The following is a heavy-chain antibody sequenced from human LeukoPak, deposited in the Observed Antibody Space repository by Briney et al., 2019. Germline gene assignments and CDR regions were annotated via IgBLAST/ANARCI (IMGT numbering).Heavy chain of an antibody. CDR1: GYTFTNYN. CDR2: MNPISGYT. V-gene: IGHV1-8*01. D-gene: IGHD2-21*01. CDR3: ARGLDGDFLDYNWFDS. J-gene: IGHJ5*01. Sequence: ASVKVSCKASGYTFTNYNVNWVRQATGQGLEWMGWMNPISGYTGYAQKFQGRVTMTRDTSISTANMELSSLRSEDTAVYYCARGLDGDFLDYNWFDSWGQGTLVTVSS.